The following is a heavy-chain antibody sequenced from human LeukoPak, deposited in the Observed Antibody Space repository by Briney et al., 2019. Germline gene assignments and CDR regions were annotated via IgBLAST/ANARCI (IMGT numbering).Heavy chain of an antibody. D-gene: IGHD4-17*01. CDR1: GFTFSNYE. V-gene: IGHV3-48*03. J-gene: IGHJ4*02. CDR2: ISSSGSII. Sequence: GGSLRLSCAVSGFTFSNYEMSWVRQAPGKGLEWVSYISSSGSIINYADSVKGRFTISRDNAKNSLYLQMNSLRAEDTAVYYCARDGVDYGDCEGYFDYWGQGTLVTVSS. CDR3: ARDGVDYGDCEGYFDY.